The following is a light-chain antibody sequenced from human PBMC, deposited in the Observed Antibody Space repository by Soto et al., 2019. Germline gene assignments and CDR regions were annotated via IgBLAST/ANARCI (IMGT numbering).Light chain of an antibody. CDR1: QSVSSSY. CDR3: QQYRGSPPYT. J-gene: IGKJ4*01. Sequence: EIVLTQSPGTLSLSPGERATLSCRASQSVSSSYLAWYQQKTGQAPRLLIYGASSRATGIPYRLSGSGSATDFTLTISRLEPEDFAVYYCQQYRGSPPYTFGGGTKVEIK. CDR2: GAS. V-gene: IGKV3-20*01.